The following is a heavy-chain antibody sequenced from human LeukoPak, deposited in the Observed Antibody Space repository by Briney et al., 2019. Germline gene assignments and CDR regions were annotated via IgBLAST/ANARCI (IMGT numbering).Heavy chain of an antibody. CDR2: ITGSGSST. Sequence: GSPRLSCAASGFTFSTYAMSWVRQAPGKGLEWVSSITGSGSSTYYADSVKGRFTISRDNSKNTLYLQLNSLRAEDTAVYYCATTKWFIGYWGQGTLVTVSS. V-gene: IGHV3-23*01. CDR1: GFTFSTYA. J-gene: IGHJ4*02. CDR3: ATTKWFIGY. D-gene: IGHD3-22*01.